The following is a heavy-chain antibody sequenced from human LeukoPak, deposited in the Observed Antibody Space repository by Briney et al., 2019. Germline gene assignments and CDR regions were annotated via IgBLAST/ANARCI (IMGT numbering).Heavy chain of an antibody. CDR3: ARRRFVRGPDVVNPFDY. V-gene: IGHV4-34*01. CDR1: GVSFSGYY. Sequence: SETLSLTCAVYGVSFSGYYWSWIRQPPGKGLEWIGEINHSGSTYYNPSLKSRVTISIDTSKSQFSLKLSSVTAADTAVYYCARRRFVRGPDVVNPFDYWGQGTLVTVSS. J-gene: IGHJ4*02. D-gene: IGHD2-8*01. CDR2: INHSGST.